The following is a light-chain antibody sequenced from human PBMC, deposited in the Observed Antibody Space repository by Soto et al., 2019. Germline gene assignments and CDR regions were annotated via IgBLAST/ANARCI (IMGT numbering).Light chain of an antibody. Sequence: EIVMTQSPATLSVSPGEMATLSFSASQSIGSTLAWYQQKPGQAPRLLIYDASDRAPGIPARFSGSGSATDFTLTINNLEPEDFAVYYCQQRSNWPPSITFGQGTRLEIK. CDR3: QQRSNWPPSIT. CDR2: DAS. V-gene: IGKV3-11*01. CDR1: QSIGST. J-gene: IGKJ5*01.